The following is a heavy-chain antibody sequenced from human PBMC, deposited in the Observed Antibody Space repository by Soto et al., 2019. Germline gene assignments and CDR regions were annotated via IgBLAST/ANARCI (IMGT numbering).Heavy chain of an antibody. CDR2: SRNKANSYTT. CDR1: GFTFSDHF. D-gene: IGHD6-19*01. Sequence: PGGSLRLCCTASGFTFSDHFMDWVRQAPGKGLELVGRSRNKANSYTTEYAASVKGRFTISRDDSKNSLYLQMNSLKTEDTAVYYCAYPAVVGTTEFDYWGQGTLDTVSS. J-gene: IGHJ5*01. CDR3: AYPAVVGTTEFDY. V-gene: IGHV3-72*01.